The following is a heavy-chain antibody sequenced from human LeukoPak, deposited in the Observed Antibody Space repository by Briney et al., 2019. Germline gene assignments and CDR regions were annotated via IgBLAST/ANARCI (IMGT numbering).Heavy chain of an antibody. D-gene: IGHD5-12*01. V-gene: IGHV3-23*01. CDR3: AKGGGYEAQYYYYYLDV. CDR1: GFTFDDYG. Sequence: HTGGSLRLSCAASGFTFDDYGMSWVRQAPGKGLEWVSAISGSGGSTYYADSVKGRFTISRDNSKNTLYLQMKSLRAEDTAVYYCAKGGGYEAQYYYYYLDVWGKGTTVTISS. CDR2: ISGSGGST. J-gene: IGHJ6*03.